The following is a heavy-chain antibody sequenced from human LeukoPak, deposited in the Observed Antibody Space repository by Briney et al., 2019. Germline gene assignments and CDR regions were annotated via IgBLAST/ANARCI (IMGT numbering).Heavy chain of an antibody. CDR2: ISPTGEGT. Sequence: GGSLRLSCATSGFAFSNTGTTWLRQAPERGLEWVSTISPTGEGTHYADSVKGRFTISRDNSKNTLSLFMDSMRADDTATYYCARDAGGAWPFDYWGQGTRVIVSS. J-gene: IGHJ4*02. V-gene: IGHV3-23*01. D-gene: IGHD4-17*01. CDR1: GFAFSNTG. CDR3: ARDAGGAWPFDY.